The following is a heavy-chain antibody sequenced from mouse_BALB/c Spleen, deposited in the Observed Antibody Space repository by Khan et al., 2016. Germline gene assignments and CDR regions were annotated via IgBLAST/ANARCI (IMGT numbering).Heavy chain of an antibody. CDR3: ARKDYYDYDPFPY. CDR1: GYSITSEYT. CDR2: ISYSGNT. Sequence: EVKLLESGPGLVKPSQSLSLTCTVTGYSITSEYTWNWIRQFPGNKLEWMGFISYSGNTRYNPSLKSRISITRDTSKNQFFLQLNSVTSADTATXYCARKDYYDYDPFPYWGQGTLVTVSA. V-gene: IGHV3-2*02. J-gene: IGHJ3*01. D-gene: IGHD2-4*01.